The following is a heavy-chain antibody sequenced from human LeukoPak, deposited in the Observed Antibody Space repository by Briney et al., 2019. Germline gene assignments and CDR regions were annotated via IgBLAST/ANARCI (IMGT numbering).Heavy chain of an antibody. D-gene: IGHD6-6*01. CDR1: GFTFSSYW. J-gene: IGHJ4*02. V-gene: IGHV3-7*01. Sequence: GGSLRLSCAASGFTFSSYWMSWVRQAPGKGLEWVANIKQDGSEKYYVDSVKGRFTISRDNAKNSLYLQMNSLGAEDTAVYYCARDGGEYSSSHFDYWGQGTLVTVPS. CDR3: ARDGGEYSSSHFDY. CDR2: IKQDGSEK.